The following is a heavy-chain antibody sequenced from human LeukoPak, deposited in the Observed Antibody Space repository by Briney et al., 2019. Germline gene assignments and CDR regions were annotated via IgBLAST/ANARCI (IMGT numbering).Heavy chain of an antibody. J-gene: IGHJ6*03. CDR2: IYTSGST. CDR1: GGSISSYY. V-gene: IGHV4-4*07. Sequence: SETLSLTCTVSGGSISSYYWSWIRQPAWKGLEWIGRIYTSGSTNYNPSLKSRVTMSVDTSKNQFSLKLSSVTAADTAVYYCAREGTEDYYYYMDVWGKGTTVTVSS. CDR3: AREGTEDYYYYMDV.